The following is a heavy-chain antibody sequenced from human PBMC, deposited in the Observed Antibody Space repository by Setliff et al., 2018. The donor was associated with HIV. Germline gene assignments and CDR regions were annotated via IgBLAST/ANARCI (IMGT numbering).Heavy chain of an antibody. CDR3: ATVQDRHFDWFLFAH. CDR2: ISTYHGNT. Sequence: ASVKVSCKPSGYTFTSYGITWVRQAPGQGLEWMGWISTYHGNTKYALNVQGRVTMTTDASTSTAYMELRSLRSEDTAMYYCATVQDRHFDWFLFAHWGQGTLVTVSS. J-gene: IGHJ4*02. CDR1: GYTFTSYG. D-gene: IGHD3-9*01. V-gene: IGHV1-18*01.